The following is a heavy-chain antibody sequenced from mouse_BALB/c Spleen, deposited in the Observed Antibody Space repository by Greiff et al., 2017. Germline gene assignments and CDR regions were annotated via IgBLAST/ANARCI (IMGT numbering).Heavy chain of an antibody. J-gene: IGHJ1*01. CDR3: ARWDTTVQRGYFDV. D-gene: IGHD1-1*01. V-gene: IGHV3-8*02. CDR2: ISYSGST. CDR1: GDSITSGY. Sequence: EVQLVESGPSLVKPSQTLSLTCSVTGDSITSGYWNWIRKFPGNKLEYMGYISYSGSTYYNPSLKSRISITRDTSKNQYYLQLNSVTTEDTATYYCARWDTTVQRGYFDVWGAGTTVTVSS.